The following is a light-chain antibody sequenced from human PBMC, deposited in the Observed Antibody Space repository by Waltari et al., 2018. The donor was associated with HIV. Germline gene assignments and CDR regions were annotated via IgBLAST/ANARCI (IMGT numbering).Light chain of an antibody. CDR3: NSYAGNNKGV. V-gene: IGLV2-8*01. J-gene: IGLJ1*01. CDR2: DVT. CDR1: TSYVCGYNY. Sequence: QSSLTQPPSASGSPGQSVTISCTGTTSYVCGYNYVSWYQQHPGKAPKPLIYDVTKRPSGVPDRFSGSKSGNTASLTVSGLQAEDEADYYCNSYAGNNKGVFGTGTKVTVL.